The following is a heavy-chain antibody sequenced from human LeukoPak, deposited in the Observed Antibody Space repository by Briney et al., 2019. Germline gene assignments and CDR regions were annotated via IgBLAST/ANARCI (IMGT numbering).Heavy chain of an antibody. J-gene: IGHJ3*02. D-gene: IGHD6-19*01. CDR3: ARVAVAGTELNAFDI. CDR2: IIPIFGTA. V-gene: IGHV1-69*05. Sequence: ASVKVSCKASGGTFSSYAISWVRQAPGQGLEWTGGIIPIFGTANYAQKFQGRVTITTDESTSTAYMELSSLRSEDTAVYYCARVAVAGTELNAFDIWGQGTMVTVSS. CDR1: GGTFSSYA.